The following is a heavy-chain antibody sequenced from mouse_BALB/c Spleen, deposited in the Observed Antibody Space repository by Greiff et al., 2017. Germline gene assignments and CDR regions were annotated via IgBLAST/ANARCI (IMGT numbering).Heavy chain of an antibody. CDR1: GFTFSSYY. Sequence: EVMLVESGGGLVKLGGSLKLSCAASGFTFSSYYMSWVRQTPEKRLELVAAINSNGGSTYYPDTVKGRFTISRDNAKNTLYLQMSSLKSEDTALYYCARQDGYFDYWGQGTTLTVSS. CDR3: ARQDGYFDY. D-gene: IGHD2-3*01. CDR2: INSNGGST. J-gene: IGHJ2*01. V-gene: IGHV5-6-2*01.